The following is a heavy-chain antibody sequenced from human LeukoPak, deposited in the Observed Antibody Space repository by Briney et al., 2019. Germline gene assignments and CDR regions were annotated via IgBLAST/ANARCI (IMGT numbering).Heavy chain of an antibody. V-gene: IGHV3-74*01. CDR2: INTDGSST. CDR3: ARDVYYYDSSGYPY. Sequence: GGSLRLSCAVSGFTFSSHWMYWVRQAPGKGLVWVSRINTDGSSTTYADFVKGRFTISRDNAKNTLYLQMNSLRAEDTAVYYCARDVYYYDSSGYPYWGQGTLVTVSS. D-gene: IGHD3-22*01. CDR1: GFTFSSHW. J-gene: IGHJ4*02.